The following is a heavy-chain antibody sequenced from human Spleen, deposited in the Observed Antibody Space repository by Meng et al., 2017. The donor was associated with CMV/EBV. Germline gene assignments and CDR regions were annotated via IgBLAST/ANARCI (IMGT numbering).Heavy chain of an antibody. V-gene: IGHV3-30*02. CDR3: AKDPSIAADYYFDY. Sequence: GGSLRLSCAASGFTFSSYGMHWVRQAPGKGLEWVAFIRYDGSNKYYADSVKGRFTISRDNSKNTLYLQMNSLRAEDTAVYYCAKDPSIAADYYFDYWGQGTLVTVSS. D-gene: IGHD6-13*01. CDR1: GFTFSSYG. CDR2: IRYDGSNK. J-gene: IGHJ4*02.